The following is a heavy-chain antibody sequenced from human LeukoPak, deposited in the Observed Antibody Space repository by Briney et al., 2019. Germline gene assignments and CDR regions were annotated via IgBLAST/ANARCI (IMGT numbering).Heavy chain of an antibody. CDR2: ISPDGNNE. D-gene: IGHD2-2*01. V-gene: IGHV3-30*01. CDR3: ARGQLLLEGYFYYMDV. Sequence: PGGSLRLSCAASGFPFSTYAMPWVRQAPGKGLEWVAVISPDGNNEHFADSVKGRFTISRDNSKSTLYMQVNSLRPEDTAVFYCARGQLLLEGYFYYMDVWGKGTTVTVSS. CDR1: GFPFSTYA. J-gene: IGHJ6*03.